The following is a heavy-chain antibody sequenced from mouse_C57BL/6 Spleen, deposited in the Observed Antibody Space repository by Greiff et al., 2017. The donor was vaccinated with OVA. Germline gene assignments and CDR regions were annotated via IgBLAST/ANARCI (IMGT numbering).Heavy chain of an antibody. CDR3: GRGGGGAVGYAMDY. V-gene: IGHV1-80*01. D-gene: IGHD1-1*01. Sequence: VQLQQSGAELVKPGASVKISCKASGYAFSSYWMNWVKQRPGKGLEWIGQIYPGDGDTNYNGKFKGKATLTADKSSSTAYMQLSSLSSEDSAVYFGGRGGGGAVGYAMDYWGQGTSVTVSS. J-gene: IGHJ4*01. CDR1: GYAFSSYW. CDR2: IYPGDGDT.